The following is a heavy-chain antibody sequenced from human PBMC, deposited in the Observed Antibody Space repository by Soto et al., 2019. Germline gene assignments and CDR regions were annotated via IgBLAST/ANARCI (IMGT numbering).Heavy chain of an antibody. V-gene: IGHV3-74*01. CDR3: ARDRGYNLDY. CDR2: ISSDGSGT. D-gene: IGHD3-22*01. Sequence: PGGSLRLSCAASGFTFSSYWMHWVRQAPGKWLVWVSHISSDGSGTSYADSVKGRFTIYRDNAKNTVYLQMSSLRAEDTAVYFCARDRGYNLDYWGQGXLVTVYS. J-gene: IGHJ4*02. CDR1: GFTFSSYW.